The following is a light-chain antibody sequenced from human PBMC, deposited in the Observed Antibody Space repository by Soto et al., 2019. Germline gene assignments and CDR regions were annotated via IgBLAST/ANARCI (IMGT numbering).Light chain of an antibody. J-gene: IGKJ5*01. CDR2: SAS. V-gene: IGKV1-12*01. Sequence: DIQLTQSTTSMAASVGDRVTITCRASQDIGNWMTGYQQKPGKAPKLLIYSASTLVRGVPSRFSGSGSGTEFTLTISGLQPEDSLTYYCQQAKSFPITCGQGTRLE. CDR1: QDIGNW. CDR3: QQAKSFPIT.